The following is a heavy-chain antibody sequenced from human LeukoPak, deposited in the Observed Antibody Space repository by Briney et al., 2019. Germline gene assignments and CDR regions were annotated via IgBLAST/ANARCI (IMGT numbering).Heavy chain of an antibody. D-gene: IGHD6-19*01. CDR2: TIPIFGTA. CDR3: AGDDPSIAVAGTHGAFDY. J-gene: IGHJ4*02. V-gene: IGHV1-69*13. CDR1: GGTFSSYA. Sequence: SVKVSCKASGGTFSSYAISWVRQAPGQGLEWMGGTIPIFGTANYAQKFQGRVTITADESTSTAYMELSSLRSEDTAVYYCAGDDPSIAVAGTHGAFDYWGQGTLVTVSS.